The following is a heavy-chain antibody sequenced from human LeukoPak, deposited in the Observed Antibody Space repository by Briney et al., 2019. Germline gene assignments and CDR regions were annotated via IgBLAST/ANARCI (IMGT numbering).Heavy chain of an antibody. CDR3: ARDGLSRDFLTGYYMGAFDI. CDR2: IYHSGST. Sequence: SETLSLTCAVSGGSISSSNWWSWVRQPPGKGLEWIGEIYHSGSTNYNPSLKSRVTISVDTSRNQFSLKLSSVTAADTAVYYCARDGLSRDFLTGYYMGAFDIWGPGTTVTVSS. V-gene: IGHV4-4*02. D-gene: IGHD3-9*01. J-gene: IGHJ3*02. CDR1: GGSISSSNW.